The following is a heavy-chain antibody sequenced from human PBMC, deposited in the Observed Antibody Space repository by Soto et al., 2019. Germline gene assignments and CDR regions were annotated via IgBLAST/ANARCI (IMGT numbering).Heavy chain of an antibody. CDR1: GYTFTSYG. V-gene: IGHV1-18*01. D-gene: IGHD3-22*01. CDR3: ARLNYYDSSGYCTD. J-gene: IGHJ4*02. Sequence: ASVKVSCKASGYTFTSYGISWVRQATGQGLEWMGWISAYNGNTDYAQKLQGRVTMTTDTSTSTAYMELRSLRSDYTAVYYCARLNYYDSSGYCTDWGQRPLVTVSS. CDR2: ISAYNGNT.